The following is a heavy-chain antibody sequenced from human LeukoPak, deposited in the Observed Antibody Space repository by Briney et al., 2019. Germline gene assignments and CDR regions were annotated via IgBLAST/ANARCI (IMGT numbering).Heavy chain of an antibody. V-gene: IGHV3-23*01. CDR3: VRTSGYLAY. CDR1: GITFTSYG. D-gene: IGHD3-22*01. J-gene: IGHJ4*02. CDR2: ITGGGDTT. Sequence: HPGGSLRLSCAASGITFTSYGMGWVRQAPGKGLEWVSAITGGGDTTYYADSVKGRFTISRDNSKNTLFLQMNSLRADDTAVYYSVRTSGYLAYWGQGTLVTVSS.